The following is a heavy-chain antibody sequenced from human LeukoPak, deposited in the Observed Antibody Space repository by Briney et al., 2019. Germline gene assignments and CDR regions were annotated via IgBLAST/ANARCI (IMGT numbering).Heavy chain of an antibody. CDR2: ISAYNGNT. J-gene: IGHJ5*02. V-gene: IGHV1-18*01. CDR3: AGGCSGGSCYRNWFDP. CDR1: GYTFTSYG. Sequence: ASVKVSCKASGYTFTSYGISWLRQAPGQGLEWMGWISAYNGNTNYAQKLQGRVTMTTDTSTSTAYMELRSLRSDDTAVYYCAGGCSGGSCYRNWFDPWGQGTLVTVSS. D-gene: IGHD2-15*01.